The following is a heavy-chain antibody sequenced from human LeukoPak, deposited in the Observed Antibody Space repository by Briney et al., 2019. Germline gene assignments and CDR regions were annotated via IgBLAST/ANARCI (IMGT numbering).Heavy chain of an antibody. CDR1: GFTFNSYR. D-gene: IGHD2-15*01. J-gene: IGHJ6*02. CDR2: ISSSSSYI. V-gene: IGHV3-21*01. Sequence: GGSLRLSCAASGFTFNSYRMNWVRQAPGKGLEWVPSISSSSSYIYSADSVKGRFTISRDNAKNSLYLQMNSLRAEDTAVYYCARTMVVAAPNYSYYYGMDVWGQGTTVTVSS. CDR3: ARTMVVAAPNYSYYYGMDV.